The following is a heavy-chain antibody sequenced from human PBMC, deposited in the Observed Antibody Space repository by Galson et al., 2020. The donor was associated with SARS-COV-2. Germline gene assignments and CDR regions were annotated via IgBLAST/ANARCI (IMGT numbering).Heavy chain of an antibody. Sequence: SETLSLTCTVSRGSINNNNFYWGWIRQPQGKGQEWIGSIFYSGSTYYNPSLKSRVSMFVDTSKNQFSLRLNSVTAADTAVYYCARDSSGNYYSAFDIWGQGTVVSVSS. CDR3: ARDSSGNYYSAFDI. D-gene: IGHD3-22*01. CDR1: RGSINNNNFY. CDR2: IFYSGST. V-gene: IGHV4-39*01. J-gene: IGHJ3*02.